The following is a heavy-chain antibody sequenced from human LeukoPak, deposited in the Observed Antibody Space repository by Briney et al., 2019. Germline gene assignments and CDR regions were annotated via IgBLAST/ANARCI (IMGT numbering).Heavy chain of an antibody. J-gene: IGHJ4*02. D-gene: IGHD3-9*01. CDR1: GFTLSSYA. Sequence: PGGSLRLSCAVSGFTLSSYAMHWVRQAPGKGLEWVAVISYDGSKKYYAESVKGRFTISRDNSKDTLYLQMNSLRGEDMAVYYCSRAGGYFDWPHLVYWGQGALVTVSS. CDR3: SRAGGYFDWPHLVY. CDR2: ISYDGSKK. V-gene: IGHV3-30-3*01.